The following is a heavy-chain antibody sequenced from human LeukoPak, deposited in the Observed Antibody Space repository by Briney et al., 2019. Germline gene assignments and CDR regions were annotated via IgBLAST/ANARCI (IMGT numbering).Heavy chain of an antibody. J-gene: IGHJ4*02. V-gene: IGHV3-74*01. CDR1: GFTFSSYW. D-gene: IGHD3-10*01. CDR3: ARTALYGSGSYAY. Sequence: PGGSLRLSCAASGFTFSSYWMHWVRQAPGKGLVWVSRINPDGSTTTYADSVKGRFSISRDNAKNTLYLQMDSLRAEDTAVYYCARTALYGSGSYAYWGQGTLVTVSS. CDR2: INPDGSTT.